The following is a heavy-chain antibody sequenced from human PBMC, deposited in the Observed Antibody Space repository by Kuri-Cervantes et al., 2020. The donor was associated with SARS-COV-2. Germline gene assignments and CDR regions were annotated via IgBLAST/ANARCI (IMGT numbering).Heavy chain of an antibody. CDR1: GFTFSSYA. J-gene: IGHJ4*02. V-gene: IGHV3-23*01. CDR2: ISGSGGST. Sequence: GGSLRLSCAASGFTFSSYAMSWVRQAPGKGLEWVSAISGSGGSTYYADSVKGRFTISRDNSKNTLYLQMNSLRAEDTAVYYCARKDRSVYYFDYWGQGTLVTVSS. D-gene: IGHD2-15*01. CDR3: ARKDRSVYYFDY.